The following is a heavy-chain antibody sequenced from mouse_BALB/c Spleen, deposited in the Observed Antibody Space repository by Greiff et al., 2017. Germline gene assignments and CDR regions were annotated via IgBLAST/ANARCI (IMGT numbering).Heavy chain of an antibody. Sequence: LQQSGGGLVQPGGSMKLSCVASGFTFSNYWMNWVRQSPEKGLEWVAEIRLKSNNYATHYAESVKGRFTISRDDSKSSVYLQMNNLRAEDTAIYYCTRYEAWFAYWGQGTLVTVSA. J-gene: IGHJ3*01. CDR2: IRLKSNNYAT. CDR1: GFTFSNYW. CDR3: TRYEAWFAY. V-gene: IGHV6-6*02. D-gene: IGHD2-12*01.